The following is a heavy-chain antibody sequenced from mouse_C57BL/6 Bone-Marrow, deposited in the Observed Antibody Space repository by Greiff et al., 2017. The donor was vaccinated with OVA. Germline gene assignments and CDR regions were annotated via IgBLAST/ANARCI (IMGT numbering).Heavy chain of an antibody. CDR2: IWSGGST. V-gene: IGHV2-2*01. CDR1: GFSLTSYG. D-gene: IGHD1-1*01. Sequence: VHLVESGPGLVQPSQSLSITCTVSGFSLTSYGVHWVRQSPGKGLEWLGVIWSGGSTDYNAAFISRLSISKDNSKSPVFFKMNSLQADDTAIYYCARTGSSPYYYAMDYWGQGTSVTVSS. CDR3: ARTGSSPYYYAMDY. J-gene: IGHJ4*01.